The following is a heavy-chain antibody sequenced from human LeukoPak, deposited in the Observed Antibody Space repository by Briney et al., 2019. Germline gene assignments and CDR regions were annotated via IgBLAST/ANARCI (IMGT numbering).Heavy chain of an antibody. V-gene: IGHV1-18*01. CDR3: ARGDWRRYYYGRAV. Sequence: ASVKVSCKASGYTFTSYGISWVRQAPGQGLEWMGWISAYNGNTNYAQKLQGRVTMATDTSTSTAYMELRSLRSDDTAVYYCARGDWRRYYYGRAVGAKGTTVTVPP. J-gene: IGHJ6*04. CDR2: ISAYNGNT. D-gene: IGHD3/OR15-3a*01. CDR1: GYTFTSYG.